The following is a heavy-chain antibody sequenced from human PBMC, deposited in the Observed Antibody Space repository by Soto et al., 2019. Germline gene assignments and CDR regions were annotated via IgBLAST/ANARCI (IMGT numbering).Heavy chain of an antibody. CDR3: ARVVVAATYAFDI. V-gene: IGHV4-34*01. CDR1: GGSFSGYY. J-gene: IGHJ3*02. CDR2: INHSGST. Sequence: SETLSLTCAVYGGSFSGYYWSWIRQPPGKGLEWIGEINHSGSTNYNPSLKSRVTISVDTSKNQFSLKLSSVTAADTAVYYCARVVVAATYAFDIWGQGTMVTVSS. D-gene: IGHD2-15*01.